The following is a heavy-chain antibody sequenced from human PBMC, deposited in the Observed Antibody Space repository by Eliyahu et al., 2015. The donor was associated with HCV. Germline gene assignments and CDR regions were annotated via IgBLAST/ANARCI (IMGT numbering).Heavy chain of an antibody. D-gene: IGHD3-3*01. CDR1: GGSISSGGYY. Sequence: QVQLQESGPGLVKPSQTLSLTCTVSGGSISSGGYYWSWIRQRPGKGLEWIAYIFHSGSTYYNPSLKSRVTISVDTSKNQFSLKLISVTAADTAVYYCARLQPFGVVFFDSWGQGSLVTVSS. CDR2: IFHSGST. J-gene: IGHJ4*02. CDR3: ARLQPFGVVFFDS. V-gene: IGHV4-31*03.